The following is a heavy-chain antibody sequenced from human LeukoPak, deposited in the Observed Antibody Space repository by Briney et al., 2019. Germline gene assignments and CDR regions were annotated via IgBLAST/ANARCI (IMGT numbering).Heavy chain of an antibody. J-gene: IGHJ3*02. CDR1: GGSISSYY. CDR3: ARKNGGNDAFDI. Sequence: SETLSLTCTVSGGSISSYYWSWIRQPPGKGLEWIGYIYYSGSTNYNPSLKSRVTISVDTSKNQFSLKLSSVTAADTAVYYCARKNGGNDAFDIWAKGQWSPSLQ. V-gene: IGHV4-59*08. D-gene: IGHD4-23*01. CDR2: IYYSGST.